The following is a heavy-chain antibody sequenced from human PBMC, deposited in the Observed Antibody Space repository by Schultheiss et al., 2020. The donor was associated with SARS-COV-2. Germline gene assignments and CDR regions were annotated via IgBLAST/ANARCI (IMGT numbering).Heavy chain of an antibody. Sequence: SETLSLTCAVYGGSFSGYYWSWIRQPPGKGLEWIGEINHSGSTNYNPSLKSRVTISVDTSKNQFSLKLSSVTAADTAVYYCARGGYYYDSSVNYWGKGTTVTVSS. V-gene: IGHV4-34*01. CDR3: ARGGYYYDSSVNY. CDR1: GGSFSGYY. CDR2: INHSGST. J-gene: IGHJ6*04. D-gene: IGHD3-22*01.